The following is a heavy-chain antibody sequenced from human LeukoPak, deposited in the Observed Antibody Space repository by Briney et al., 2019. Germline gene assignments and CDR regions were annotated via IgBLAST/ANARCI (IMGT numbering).Heavy chain of an antibody. V-gene: IGHV3-74*01. CDR1: GFTFSSYW. CDR3: ARQVHYYDSSGYPYYFDY. Sequence: QPGGSLRLSCAASGFTFSSYWMHWVRQAPGKGLVWVSRINSDGSSTSYADSVKGRFTISRDNAKNTLYLQMNSLRAEDTAVYYCARQVHYYDSSGYPYYFDYWGQGTLVTVSS. J-gene: IGHJ4*02. D-gene: IGHD3-22*01. CDR2: INSDGSST.